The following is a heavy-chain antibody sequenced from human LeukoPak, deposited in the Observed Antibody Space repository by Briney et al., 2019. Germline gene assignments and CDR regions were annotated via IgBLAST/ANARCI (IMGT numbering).Heavy chain of an antibody. CDR3: ARDAGGSGYYH. V-gene: IGHV3-21*01. CDR2: ISSSSYI. Sequence: PGGSLRLSCAASGFTFSSYSMNWVRQAPGKGLEWVSSISSSSYIYYADSVKGRFTISRDNAKNSLYLQMNSLRAEDTAVYYCARDAGGSGYYHWGQGTLVTVSS. CDR1: GFTFSSYS. D-gene: IGHD3-22*01. J-gene: IGHJ5*02.